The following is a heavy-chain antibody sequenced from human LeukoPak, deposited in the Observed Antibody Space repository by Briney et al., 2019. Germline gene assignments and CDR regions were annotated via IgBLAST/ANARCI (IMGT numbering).Heavy chain of an antibody. J-gene: IGHJ5*02. D-gene: IGHD3-10*01. CDR2: INHSGST. V-gene: IGHV4-34*01. CDR3: ARALITMVRGVINWFDP. CDR1: GGSFSGYY. Sequence: SETLSLTCAVYGGSFSGYYWSWIRQPQGKGLEWIGEINHSGSTNYNPSLKSRVTISVDTSKNQFSLKLSSVTAADTAVYYCARALITMVRGVINWFDPWGQGTLVTVSS.